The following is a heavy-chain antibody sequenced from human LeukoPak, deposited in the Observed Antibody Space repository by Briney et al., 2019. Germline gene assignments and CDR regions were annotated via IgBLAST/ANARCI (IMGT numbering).Heavy chain of an antibody. D-gene: IGHD4-17*01. V-gene: IGHV3-15*07. Sequence: GGSLRLSCVASGFSITDAWMNWDRQAPGKGLEWVGRIRSKTDGGTTDYAAPVKGRFSISRDDSKNTLYLQMNRLKTEDTAVYYCTIDRGDYGIPFWGQGTLVTVSS. J-gene: IGHJ4*02. CDR1: GFSITDAW. CDR3: TIDRGDYGIPF. CDR2: IRSKTDGGTT.